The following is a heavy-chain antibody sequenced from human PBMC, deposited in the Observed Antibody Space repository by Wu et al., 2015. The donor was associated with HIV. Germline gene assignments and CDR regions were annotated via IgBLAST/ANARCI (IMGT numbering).Heavy chain of an antibody. CDR1: GDISNSHA. J-gene: IGHJ4*01. Sequence: QVHLVQSGPEVKKPGSSVKVSCKASGDISNSHAINWVRQAPGQGLEWMGGITPIFQTPNHAQKFQGRISISMDKSTTTVYMEMSGLRSDDTAVYYCARGIYNSGWPMDFWGHGTLVTVSS. V-gene: IGHV1-69*05. CDR3: ARGIYNSGWPMDF. D-gene: IGHD6-19*01. CDR2: ITPIFQTP.